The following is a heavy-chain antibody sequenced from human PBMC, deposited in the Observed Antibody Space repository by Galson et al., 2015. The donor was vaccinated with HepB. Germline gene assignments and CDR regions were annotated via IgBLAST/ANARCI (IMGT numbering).Heavy chain of an antibody. CDR2: IRSKVYGGTA. J-gene: IGHJ4*02. CDR1: GFVFGDFL. V-gene: IGHV3-49*03. CDR3: ARIFGSSDYYFDY. D-gene: IGHD6-6*01. Sequence: SLRLSCATSGFVFGDFLMTWFRQAPGKGLEWVGFIRSKVYGGTAECAASVTGRFVISRDDSESIAYLQMNGLKTEDTAVYYCARIFGSSDYYFDYWGQGTLVTVSS.